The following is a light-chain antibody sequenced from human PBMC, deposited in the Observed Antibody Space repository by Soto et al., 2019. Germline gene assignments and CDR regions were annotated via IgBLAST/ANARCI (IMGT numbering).Light chain of an antibody. Sequence: EIVLTQSPDTLYLSPGEGATLSCRASQRVNSSYLAWYQQKPGQAPRLLISGASDRATGVPARVSGSGSGTDFTLTISRLEPGDFAVYYCQQYVNSPVTFGQGTKLQIK. J-gene: IGKJ2*01. CDR1: QRVNSSY. CDR3: QQYVNSPVT. V-gene: IGKV3-20*01. CDR2: GAS.